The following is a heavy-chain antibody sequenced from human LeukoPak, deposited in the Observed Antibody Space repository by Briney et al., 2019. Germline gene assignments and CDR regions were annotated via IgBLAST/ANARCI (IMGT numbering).Heavy chain of an antibody. V-gene: IGHV1-69*13. CDR2: IIPIFGTA. CDR1: GGTFSSYA. J-gene: IGHJ5*02. CDR3: ARTIAVAGSWFDP. D-gene: IGHD6-19*01. Sequence: VASVKVSCKASGGTFSSYAISWVRQAPGQGLEWIGGIIPIFGTANYAQKFQGRVTITADESTSTAYMELSSLRSEDTAVYYCARTIAVAGSWFDPWGQGTLVTVSS.